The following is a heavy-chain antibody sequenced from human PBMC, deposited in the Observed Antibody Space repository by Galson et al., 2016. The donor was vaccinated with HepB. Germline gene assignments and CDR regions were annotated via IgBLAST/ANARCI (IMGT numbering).Heavy chain of an antibody. J-gene: IGHJ6*02. V-gene: IGHV4-31*03. Sequence: TLSLTCTVSGGSISNGAYYWTWIRQHPGKGLEWIGYIYYSRITYFNPSLKSRVTISVDTSQNQFSLKLRSVTAADTAVYYCARETSQDLLFYSSGSGTEYGVDVWGQGTTVTVSS. CDR1: GGSISNGAYY. CDR3: ARETSQDLLFYSSGSGTEYGVDV. D-gene: IGHD3-10*01. CDR2: IYYSRIT.